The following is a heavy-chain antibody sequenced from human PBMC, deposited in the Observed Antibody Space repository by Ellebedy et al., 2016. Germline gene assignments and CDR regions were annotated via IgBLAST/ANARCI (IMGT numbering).Heavy chain of an antibody. V-gene: IGHV4-38-2*02. Sequence: SETLSLTCNVSGSSIVSDRHYWVWIRQPPGKGLEWIGNMYHGGKIYSNPSLQNRMTMSVDRSRNQFSLHLNTVTAADTAVYYCARIPAGSRGSALNWFDPWGQGTLVTVSS. CDR1: GSSIVSDRHY. D-gene: IGHD3-10*01. CDR2: MYHGGKI. CDR3: ARIPAGSRGSALNWFDP. J-gene: IGHJ5*02.